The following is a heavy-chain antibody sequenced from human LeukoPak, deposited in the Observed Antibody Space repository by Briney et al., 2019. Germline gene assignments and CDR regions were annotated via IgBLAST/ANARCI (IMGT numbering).Heavy chain of an antibody. D-gene: IGHD6-13*01. CDR3: GKDRVIAATGRFSGLFDY. J-gene: IGHJ4*02. CDR2: ISGSGGTT. V-gene: IGHV3-23*01. CDR1: GLTFSSYA. Sequence: GGSLRLSCAASGLTFSSYAMSWVRQAPGEGLEWVSAISGSGGTTYYADSVKGRFTISRDNSKNTLYLQMNSLRAEDTAVYYCGKDRVIAATGRFSGLFDYWGQGTLVTVSS.